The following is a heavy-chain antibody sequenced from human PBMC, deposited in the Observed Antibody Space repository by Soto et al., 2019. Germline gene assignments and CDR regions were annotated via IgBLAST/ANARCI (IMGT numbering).Heavy chain of an antibody. Sequence: PVGSLRLSCSASWFIFSTFAMHWVRQAPGKGLEYVSAISSNGGSPYYAESVKGRFTISRDNSKNTLSLQMRSLRAEDTAAYYCVKDGYCTSTGCPGYYGMDVWGQGTTVTVSS. CDR3: VKDGYCTSTGCPGYYGMDV. CDR2: ISSNGGSP. V-gene: IGHV3-64D*06. D-gene: IGHD2-2*03. CDR1: WFIFSTFA. J-gene: IGHJ6*02.